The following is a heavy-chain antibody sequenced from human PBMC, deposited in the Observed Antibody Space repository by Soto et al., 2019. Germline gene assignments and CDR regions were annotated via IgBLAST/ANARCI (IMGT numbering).Heavy chain of an antibody. CDR2: ISAYNGNT. J-gene: IGHJ4*01. D-gene: IGHD3-22*01. CDR1: GYTFTSYG. CDR3: ARDSYSTYYYDSSGYYPNPNFDY. V-gene: IGHV1-18*01. Sequence: ASLKVSCKASGYTFTSYGISWVRQAPGQGLEWMGWISAYNGNTNYAQKLQGRVTMTTDTSTSTAYMELRSLRSDDTAVYYCARDSYSTYYYDSSGYYPNPNFDYWG.